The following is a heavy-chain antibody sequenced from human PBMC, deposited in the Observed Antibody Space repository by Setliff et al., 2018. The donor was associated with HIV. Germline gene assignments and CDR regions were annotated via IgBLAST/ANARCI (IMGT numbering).Heavy chain of an antibody. CDR3: ATGYSSSWTPFDF. CDR1: GYTFTHYP. J-gene: IGHJ4*02. V-gene: IGHV1-3*01. Sequence: RASVKVSCKASGYTFTHYPMHWVRQAPGQRLEWMGWINAGNGNTKYSQNFQGRVTITSDTSASTAYMEMSNLRSEDTAVYFCATGYSSSWTPFDFWGQGTQVTVSS. CDR2: INAGNGNT. D-gene: IGHD6-13*01.